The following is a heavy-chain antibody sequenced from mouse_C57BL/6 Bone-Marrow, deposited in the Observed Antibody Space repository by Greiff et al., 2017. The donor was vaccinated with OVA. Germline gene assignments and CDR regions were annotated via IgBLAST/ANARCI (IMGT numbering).Heavy chain of an antibody. J-gene: IGHJ1*03. Sequence: VQLQQSGPELVKPGASVKISCKASGYTFTDYYMNWVKQSHGKSLEWIGDINPNNGGTSYNQKFKGKATLTVDKSSSTAYMELRSLTSEDSAVYYCARRLDYYGSSYWYFDVWGTGTTVTVSS. CDR2: INPNNGGT. D-gene: IGHD1-1*01. CDR1: GYTFTDYY. V-gene: IGHV1-26*01. CDR3: ARRLDYYGSSYWYFDV.